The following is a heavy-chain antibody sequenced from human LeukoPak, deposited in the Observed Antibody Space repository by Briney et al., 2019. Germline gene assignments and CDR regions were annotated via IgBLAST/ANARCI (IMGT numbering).Heavy chain of an antibody. Sequence: GESLKISCVASGFTFSSYAMSWVRQAPGKGLEWVSGISASGGTTYYADSVKGRFTISRDNSKNTLDLQMDSLRAEDTVLYCFSKGRIRGYFDSSAYPFDYWGQGTLVSFSS. D-gene: IGHD3-22*01. J-gene: IGHJ4*02. V-gene: IGHV3-23*01. CDR2: ISASGGTT. CDR3: SKGRIRGYFDSSAYPFDY. CDR1: GFTFSSYA.